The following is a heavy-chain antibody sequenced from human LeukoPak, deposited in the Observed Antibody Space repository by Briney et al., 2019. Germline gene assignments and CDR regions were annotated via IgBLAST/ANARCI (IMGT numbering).Heavy chain of an antibody. CDR3: ARGGARDIVVVPAAEVGY. J-gene: IGHJ4*02. V-gene: IGHV1-2*02. Sequence: ASVKVSCKASGYTFTGYYMHWVRQAPGQGLEWMGWINPNSGGTNYAQKFQGRVIMTRDTSISTAYMELSGLRSDDTAVYYCARGGARDIVVVPAAEVGYWGQGTLVTVSS. D-gene: IGHD2-2*01. CDR1: GYTFTGYY. CDR2: INPNSGGT.